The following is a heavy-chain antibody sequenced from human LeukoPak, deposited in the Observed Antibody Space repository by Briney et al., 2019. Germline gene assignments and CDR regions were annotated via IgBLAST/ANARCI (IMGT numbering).Heavy chain of an antibody. CDR1: GGSFSGYY. CDR2: INHSGST. V-gene: IGHV4-34*01. Sequence: SETLSLTCAVYGGSFSGYYWSWIRQPPGKGLEWIGEINHSGSTNYNPSLKSRVTISVDTSKNQFSLKLSSVTAADTAVYYCARSKPLRYCSSTSCYTSGLGAGHWFDPWGQGTLVTVSS. D-gene: IGHD2-2*02. CDR3: ARSKPLRYCSSTSCYTSGLGAGHWFDP. J-gene: IGHJ5*02.